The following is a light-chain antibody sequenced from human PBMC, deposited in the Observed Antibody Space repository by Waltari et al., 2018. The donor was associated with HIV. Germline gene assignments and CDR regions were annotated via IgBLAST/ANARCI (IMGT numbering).Light chain of an antibody. CDR3: QQSFDVPLV. CDR1: QCISIF. V-gene: IGKV1-39*01. CDR2: DAS. J-gene: IGKJ3*01. Sequence: DIQMTQSPSSLSASVGDRVTITCRASQCISIFLNWYQQNPGKAPKLLISDASRLQSGLPSRFSGSGSGTDFTLTITNLQPEDFATYFCQQSFDVPLVFGPGTKVD.